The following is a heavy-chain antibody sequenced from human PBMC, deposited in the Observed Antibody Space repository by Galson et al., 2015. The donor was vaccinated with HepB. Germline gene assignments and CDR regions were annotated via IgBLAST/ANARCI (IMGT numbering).Heavy chain of an antibody. CDR1: GFTFSSYW. V-gene: IGHV3-7*03. D-gene: IGHD6-6*01. Sequence: SLRLSCAASGFTFSSYWMSWVRQAPGKGLEWVANIKQDGSEKYYVDSVKGRFTISRDNAKNSLYLQMNSLRAEDTAVYYCARGGFSSSFPPRYYYYYYGMDVWGQGTTVTVSS. CDR3: ARGGFSSSFPPRYYYYYYGMDV. J-gene: IGHJ6*02. CDR2: IKQDGSEK.